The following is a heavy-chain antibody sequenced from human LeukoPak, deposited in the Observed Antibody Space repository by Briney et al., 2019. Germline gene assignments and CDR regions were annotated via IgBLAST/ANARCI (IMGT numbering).Heavy chain of an antibody. J-gene: IGHJ4*02. CDR3: ARDIGYGDYDPFDY. CDR1: GFTFGDYA. V-gene: IGHV3-49*04. D-gene: IGHD5-12*01. Sequence: GGSLRLSCRASGFTFGDYAMSWVRQAPGKRLEWVGFIRRKRNGGTTEYAASVQGRFTISRDDSKSIAYLQMNSLKIEDTAVYYCARDIGYGDYDPFDYWGQGTLVTVPS. CDR2: IRRKRNGGTT.